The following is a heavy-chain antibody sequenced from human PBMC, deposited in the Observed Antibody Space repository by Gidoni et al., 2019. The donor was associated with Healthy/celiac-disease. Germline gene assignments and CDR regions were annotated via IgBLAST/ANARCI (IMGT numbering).Heavy chain of an antibody. D-gene: IGHD3-22*01. CDR3: ARTYYYDSSGPFDY. J-gene: IGHJ4*02. V-gene: IGHV3-33*01. CDR2: IWYDGSNK. CDR1: GFTFSSYG. Sequence: QVQLVESGGGVVQPGRSLRLSCAASGFTFSSYGMHWVRQAPGKGLEWVAVIWYDGSNKYYADPVKGRFTISRDNSKNTLYLQMNSLRAEDTAVYYCARTYYYDSSGPFDYWGQGTLVTVSS.